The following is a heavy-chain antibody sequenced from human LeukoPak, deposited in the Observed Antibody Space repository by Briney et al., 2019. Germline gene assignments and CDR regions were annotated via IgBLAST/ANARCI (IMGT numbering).Heavy chain of an antibody. CDR1: GFIFSSYA. V-gene: IGHV3-30*04. D-gene: IGHD6-13*01. CDR3: ARDRVRYSSSWTFDY. J-gene: IGHJ4*02. CDR2: ISYDGSNK. Sequence: GGSLRLSCAASGFIFSSYAMHWVRQAPGKGLEWVAVISYDGSNKYYADSVKGRFTISRDNSKNTLYLQMNSLRAEDTAVYYCARDRVRYSSSWTFDYWGQGTLVTVSS.